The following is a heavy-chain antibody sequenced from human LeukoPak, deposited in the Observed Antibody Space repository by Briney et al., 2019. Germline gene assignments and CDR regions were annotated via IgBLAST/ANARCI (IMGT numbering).Heavy chain of an antibody. CDR2: ITSSGRTP. V-gene: IGHV3-23*01. D-gene: IGHD3-10*01. J-gene: IGHJ4*02. CDR3: AKDRPNFYATSGSYYKIKGDF. CDR1: GFTFNTHA. Sequence: PGGSLRLSCEASGFTFNTHAMSCVRQAPGKGLEWVASITSSGRTPYYTDSAKRRFTISRDNSKNTLYLQMTSLKGEAPAVYYCAKDRPNFYATSGSYYKIKGDFWGQGSLVSVSS.